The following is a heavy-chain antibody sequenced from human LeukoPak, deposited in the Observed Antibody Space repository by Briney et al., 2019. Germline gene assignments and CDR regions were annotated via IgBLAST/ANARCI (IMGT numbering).Heavy chain of an antibody. Sequence: SETLSLTRTVSGGSISSSSYYWGWIRQPPGKGLEWIGSIYYSGSTYYNPSLKSRVTISVDTSKNQFSLKLSSVTAADTAVYYCARLALGFGEYKGISGYYYYYMDVWGKGTAVTISS. CDR2: IYYSGST. V-gene: IGHV4-39*01. J-gene: IGHJ6*03. D-gene: IGHD3-10*01. CDR1: GGSISSSSYY. CDR3: ARLALGFGEYKGISGYYYYYMDV.